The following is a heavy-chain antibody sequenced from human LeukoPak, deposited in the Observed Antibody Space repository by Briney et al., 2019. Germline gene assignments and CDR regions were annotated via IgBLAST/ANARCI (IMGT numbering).Heavy chain of an antibody. CDR3: ARRFDS. CDR2: ITTSGSV. J-gene: IGHJ4*02. Sequence: GGSLRLSCAASGFTFSSYNMNWVRQAPGKGLEWVSSITTSGSVFYADSVKGRFTISRDNAQNSLYLQMNSLRADDTAVYYCARRFDSWGRGTLVTVSS. V-gene: IGHV3-48*01. CDR1: GFTFSSYN.